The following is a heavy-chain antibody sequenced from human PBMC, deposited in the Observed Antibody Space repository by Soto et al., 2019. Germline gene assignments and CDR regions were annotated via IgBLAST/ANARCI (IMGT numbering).Heavy chain of an antibody. D-gene: IGHD6-19*01. CDR2: MNPNSGNT. CDR3: ARGLFLAVAGPHDASDI. Sequence: GASVKVACKASGYTFTSYDINWVRQATGQELEWMGWMNPNSGNTGYAQKFQGRVTMTRNTSISTAYMELSSLRSEDTAVYYCARGLFLAVAGPHDASDIWGQGTMVTVSS. V-gene: IGHV1-8*01. CDR1: GYTFTSYD. J-gene: IGHJ3*02.